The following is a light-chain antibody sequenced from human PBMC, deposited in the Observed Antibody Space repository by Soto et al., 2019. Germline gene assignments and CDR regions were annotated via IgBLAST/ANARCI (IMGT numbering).Light chain of an antibody. Sequence: EIVLTQSPGTLSLSPGERATLSCRASQSVSSSYLAWYQQKPGQAPRLLIYGASSRATGIPDRFSGSGSGTDFTLTISRLEPDDFATYYCQHYKMYSPWTFGQGTKVDIK. CDR3: QHYKMYSPWT. V-gene: IGKV3-20*01. CDR1: QSVSSSY. J-gene: IGKJ1*01. CDR2: GAS.